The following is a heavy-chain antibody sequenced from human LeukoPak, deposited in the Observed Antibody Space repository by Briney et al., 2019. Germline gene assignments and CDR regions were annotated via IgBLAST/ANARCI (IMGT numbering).Heavy chain of an antibody. V-gene: IGHV4-34*01. CDR2: INHSGST. D-gene: IGHD6-13*01. J-gene: IGHJ4*02. CDR3: ARXXXYSXSWSSLFFDY. Sequence: PSETLSLTCAVYGGSFSGYYWSWIRQPPGKGLEWIGEINHSGSTNYNPSLKSRVTISVDTSKNQFSLKLSSVTAADTAVYYCARXXXYSXSWSSLFFDYWGQGTLVTVSS. CDR1: GGSFSGYY.